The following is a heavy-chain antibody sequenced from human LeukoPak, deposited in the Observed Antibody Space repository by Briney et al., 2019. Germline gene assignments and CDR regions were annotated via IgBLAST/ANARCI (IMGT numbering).Heavy chain of an antibody. J-gene: IGHJ4*02. CDR3: ARAPKGRATDFDY. D-gene: IGHD5-24*01. CDR1: GGSISSYY. V-gene: IGHV4-59*01. CDR2: IYYSGST. Sequence: SETLSLTCTVSGGSISSYYWSWIRQPPGKGLEWIGYIYYSGSTNYNPSLKSRVTISVDTSKNQFSLKLSSVTAADTAVYYCARAPKGRATDFDYWGRGTLVTVSS.